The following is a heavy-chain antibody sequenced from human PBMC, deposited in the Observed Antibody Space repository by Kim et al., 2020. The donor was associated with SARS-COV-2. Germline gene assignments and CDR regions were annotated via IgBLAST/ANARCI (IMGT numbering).Heavy chain of an antibody. D-gene: IGHD3-22*01. J-gene: IGHJ4*02. Sequence: SVKVSCKASGGTFSSYAISWVRQAPGQGLEWMGGIIPIFGTANYAQKFQGRVTITADESTSTAYMELSSLRSEDTAVYYCASSGWYSGHYYDSSGYSIDYWGQGTLVTVSS. CDR2: IIPIFGTA. V-gene: IGHV1-69*13. CDR1: GGTFSSYA. CDR3: ASSGWYSGHYYDSSGYSIDY.